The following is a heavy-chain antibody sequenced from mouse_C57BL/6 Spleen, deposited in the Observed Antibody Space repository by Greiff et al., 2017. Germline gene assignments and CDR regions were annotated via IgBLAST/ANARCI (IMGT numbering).Heavy chain of an antibody. CDR1: GFTFSDYG. CDR3: SRRYGSSYGYFDV. D-gene: IGHD1-1*01. CDR2: ISSGSSII. V-gene: IGHV5-17*01. J-gene: IGHJ1*03. Sequence: EVQLQESGGGLVKPGGSLKLSCAASGFTFSDYGMHWVRQAPEKGLEWVAYISSGSSIIYYADTVKGRFTISRDNAKNTLFLQMSSLRSEDTAMYYCSRRYGSSYGYFDVWGTGTTVTVSS.